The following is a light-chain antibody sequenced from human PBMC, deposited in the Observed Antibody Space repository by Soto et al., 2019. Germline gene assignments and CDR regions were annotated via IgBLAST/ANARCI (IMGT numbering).Light chain of an antibody. CDR3: QKYNRAPWT. Sequence: DIQMTQSPSSLSASVGDRVTITCRASQGISSYLAWFQQKPGKVPKLLIHAASSLQSGVPSRFSGSGSGTDFTLTISSLQPEDVATYYCQKYNRAPWTFGQGTKVEIK. V-gene: IGKV1-27*01. CDR2: AAS. J-gene: IGKJ1*01. CDR1: QGISSY.